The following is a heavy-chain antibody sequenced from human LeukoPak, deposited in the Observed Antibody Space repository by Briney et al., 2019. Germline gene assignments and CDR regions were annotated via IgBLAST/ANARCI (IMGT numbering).Heavy chain of an antibody. J-gene: IGHJ6*03. CDR2: ISPILRTP. CDR3: TRGSDSYYYSMDV. CDR1: GYTFSNYA. V-gene: IGHV1-69*05. Sequence: ASLKVSCKASGYTFSNYAINWVRQAPGQGLEWMGGISPILRTPSYAEKFQGRVTITTDESTSTAHMELSGLRSEDTAVYYCTRGSDSYYYSMDVWGRGTTVIVSS.